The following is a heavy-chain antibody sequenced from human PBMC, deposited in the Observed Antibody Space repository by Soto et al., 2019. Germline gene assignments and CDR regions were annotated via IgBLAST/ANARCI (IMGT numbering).Heavy chain of an antibody. CDR2: MNPNSGKT. CDR3: ARASGMGLDFDY. D-gene: IGHD1-26*01. J-gene: IGHJ4*02. V-gene: IGHV1-8*01. CDR1: GYTFTSYD. Sequence: ASVKVSCKASGYTFTSYDINWVRQATGQGLEWKGWMNPNSGKTGYAQKFQGRVTMTRNTSISTAYMELSSLRSEVTAVYYCARASGMGLDFDYWGQGTLVTVSS.